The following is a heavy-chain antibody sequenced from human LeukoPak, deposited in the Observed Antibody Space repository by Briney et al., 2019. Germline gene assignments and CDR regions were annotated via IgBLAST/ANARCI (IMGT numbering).Heavy chain of an antibody. CDR1: GFTFSTYI. Sequence: PGGSLRLSCAASGFTFSTYIMNWVRQAPGKGLEWVSYISSGSSTIYYADSVKGRFTISRDNAKNSLYLQMNSLRDEDTAVYYCARGSTSWYYFDYWGQGTLVTVSS. CDR2: ISSGSSTI. V-gene: IGHV3-48*02. D-gene: IGHD2-2*01. CDR3: ARGSTSWYYFDY. J-gene: IGHJ4*02.